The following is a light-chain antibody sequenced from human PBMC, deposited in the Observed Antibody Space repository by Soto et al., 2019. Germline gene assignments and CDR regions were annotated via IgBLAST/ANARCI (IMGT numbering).Light chain of an antibody. Sequence: DIVLTQSPGTLSLSPGERATLSCRASQSISSSFLGWYQQKPGQAPRLLTYGASTRATGIPDRFSGSGSGTDFTLTISRLEAEDFAVYYCQQYGSSPRTFGQGTKVEVK. CDR1: QSISSSF. CDR2: GAS. V-gene: IGKV3-20*01. J-gene: IGKJ1*01. CDR3: QQYGSSPRT.